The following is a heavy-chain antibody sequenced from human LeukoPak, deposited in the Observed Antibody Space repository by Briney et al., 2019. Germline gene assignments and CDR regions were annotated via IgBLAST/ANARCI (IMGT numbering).Heavy chain of an antibody. J-gene: IGHJ4*02. D-gene: IGHD1-26*01. V-gene: IGHV3-7*05. CDR2: IKQDGSEK. CDR1: GFTFRNYW. Sequence: GGSLRLSCAASGFTFRNYWMGWVRQAPGKGLERVANIKQDGSEKYYVDSVKGRFTISRDNAKNSLYLQMNSLRAEDTAVYYCARDKSVGATPFDYWGQGTLVTVSS. CDR3: ARDKSVGATPFDY.